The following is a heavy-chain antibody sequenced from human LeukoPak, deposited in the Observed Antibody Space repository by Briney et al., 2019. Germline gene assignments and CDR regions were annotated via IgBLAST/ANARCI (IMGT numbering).Heavy chain of an antibody. CDR2: INPNSGDT. V-gene: IGHV1-2*02. CDR3: AREHSVRGVGS. CDR1: GYTFIGYY. J-gene: IGHJ5*02. D-gene: IGHD3-10*01. Sequence: GASVQVSCKASGYTFIGYYMHWVRQAPGQGLEWMGWINPNSGDTNYAQKFQGRVTMTRDTSISSAYMELSGLRSDDTTVYYCAREHSVRGVGSWGQGTLVTDSS.